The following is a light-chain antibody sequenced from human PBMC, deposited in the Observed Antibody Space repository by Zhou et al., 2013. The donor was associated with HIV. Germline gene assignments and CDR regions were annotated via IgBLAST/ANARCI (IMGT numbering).Light chain of an antibody. CDR1: QSISTY. Sequence: DIQMTQSPSTLSASEGDRVTITCRASQSISTYLNWYQQKPGKAPNLLIYAASSLQSGVPSRFSGSGSGTDFSLTIGSLQPEDFATYYCQQSYFTPITFGQGTRLEIK. CDR2: AAS. J-gene: IGKJ5*01. V-gene: IGKV1-39*01. CDR3: QQSYFTPIT.